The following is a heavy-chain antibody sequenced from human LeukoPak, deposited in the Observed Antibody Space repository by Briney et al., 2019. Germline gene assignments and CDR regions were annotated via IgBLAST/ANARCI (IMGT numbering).Heavy chain of an antibody. CDR3: ARFTYTTRPSDV. CDR1: GGSISGYY. D-gene: IGHD3-16*01. Sequence: SEILSLTCSVPGGSISGYYWSWIRQPPGQTLEWIGYIYSSGSTNYNPSLQSRVTMSVDTSMNQFSLRLSSVTAADTAVYYCARFTYTTRPSDVWGKGTTVTVSS. CDR2: IYSSGST. J-gene: IGHJ6*04. V-gene: IGHV4-4*09.